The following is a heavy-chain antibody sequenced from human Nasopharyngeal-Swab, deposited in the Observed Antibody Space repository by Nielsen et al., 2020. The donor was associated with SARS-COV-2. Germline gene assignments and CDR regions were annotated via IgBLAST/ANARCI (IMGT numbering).Heavy chain of an antibody. V-gene: IGHV4-59*13. CDR3: ARASSGDNLIDY. Sequence: SETLSLTCTVSGGSISSYYWSWIRQPPGKGLEWIGYIYYSGSTNYNPSLKSRVTISVDTSKNQFSLKLSSVTAADTAVYYCARASSGDNLIDYWGQGTLVTVSS. J-gene: IGHJ4*02. CDR1: GGSISSYY. CDR2: IYYSGST. D-gene: IGHD2-21*02.